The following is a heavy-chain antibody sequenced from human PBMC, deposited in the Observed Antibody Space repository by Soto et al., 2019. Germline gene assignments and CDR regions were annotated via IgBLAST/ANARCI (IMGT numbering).Heavy chain of an antibody. J-gene: IGHJ5*02. Sequence: ASVKVSCKASGYTFTGYHMHWVRQAPGQGLEWMGWINPNSGGTNYAQKFQGWVTMTRDTSISTAYMELSRLRSDDTAVYYCARARKQWLRLGYWFDPWGQGTLVTVSS. CDR3: ARARKQWLRLGYWFDP. V-gene: IGHV1-2*04. D-gene: IGHD5-12*01. CDR1: GYTFTGYH. CDR2: INPNSGGT.